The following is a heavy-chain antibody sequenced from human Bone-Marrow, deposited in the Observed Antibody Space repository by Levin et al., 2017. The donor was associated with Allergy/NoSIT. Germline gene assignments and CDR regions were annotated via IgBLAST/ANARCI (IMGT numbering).Heavy chain of an antibody. Sequence: SETLSLTCAVYGGSFSGYYWSWIRQPPGKGLEWIGEINHSGSTNYNPSLKSRVTISVDTSKNQFSLKLSSVTAADTAVYYCARGAMVRGVIIKYYYGMDGWGQGTTVTVSS. CDR1: GGSFSGYY. J-gene: IGHJ6*02. D-gene: IGHD3-10*01. V-gene: IGHV4-34*01. CDR3: ARGAMVRGVIIKYYYGMDG. CDR2: INHSGST.